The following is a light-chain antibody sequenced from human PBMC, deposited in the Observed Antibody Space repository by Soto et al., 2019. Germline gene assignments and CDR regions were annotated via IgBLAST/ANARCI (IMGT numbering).Light chain of an antibody. J-gene: IGLJ1*01. CDR1: SSNIGSNP. V-gene: IGLV1-44*01. Sequence: QSVLTQPPSASGTPGQRVTISCSGSSSNIGSNPVNWYQQLPGTAPKLVIYNNSERPSGVPDRFSGSKSGISGSLAISGLQSEDEAEYYCAAWDDGLNGPYVFGTGTKVTVL. CDR3: AAWDDGLNGPYV. CDR2: NNS.